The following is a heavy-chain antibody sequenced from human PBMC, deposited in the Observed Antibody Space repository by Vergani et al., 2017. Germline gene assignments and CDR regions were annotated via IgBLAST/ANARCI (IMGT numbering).Heavy chain of an antibody. CDR2: IYYSGST. V-gene: IGHV4-31*03. J-gene: IGHJ4*02. CDR1: GGSISSGGYY. Sequence: QVQLQESGPGLVKPSQTLSLTCTVSGGSISSGGYYWSWIRQHPGKGLEWIGYIYYSGSTYYNPSLKSRVTRSVDTSKNPFSLKLSSVTAADTAVYYCARVGWNDGDYYFDYWGQGTLVTVSS. CDR3: ARVGWNDGDYYFDY. D-gene: IGHD1-1*01.